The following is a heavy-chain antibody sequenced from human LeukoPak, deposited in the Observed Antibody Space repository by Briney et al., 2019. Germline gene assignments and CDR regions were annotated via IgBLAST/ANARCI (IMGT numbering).Heavy chain of an antibody. D-gene: IGHD2-15*01. J-gene: IGHJ4*02. CDR2: IIPILGIA. Sequence: SVKVSCKASGGTFSCYTISWVRQAPGQGLEWMGRIIPILGIANYAQKFQGRVTITADKSTSTAYMELSSLRSEDTAVYYCARSCSGGSCYESDFDYWGQGTLVTVSS. V-gene: IGHV1-69*02. CDR1: GGTFSCYT. CDR3: ARSCSGGSCYESDFDY.